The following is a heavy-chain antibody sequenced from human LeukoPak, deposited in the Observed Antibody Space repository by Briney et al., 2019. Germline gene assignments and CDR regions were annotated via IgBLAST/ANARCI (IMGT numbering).Heavy chain of an antibody. CDR3: ARDLTVTSTCWFDL. D-gene: IGHD4-11*01. CDR1: GFTFSSYT. CDR2: ITGSSTYI. J-gene: IGHJ5*02. Sequence: GGSLRLSCAVSGFTFSSYTMNWVRQAPGKGLEWVSSITGSSTYIYYADSVKGRFTISRENAKNSLYLEMKNLGAEDTAVYYCARDLTVTSTCWFDLWGQGTLVTVSS. V-gene: IGHV3-21*06.